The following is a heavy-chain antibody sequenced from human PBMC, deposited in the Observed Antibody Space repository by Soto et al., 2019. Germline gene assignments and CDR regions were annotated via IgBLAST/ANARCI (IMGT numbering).Heavy chain of an antibody. Sequence: GGSLRLSCAASGFTFSSYEVNWVRQAPGKGLEWVSYISSSGSTIYYADSVKGRFTISRDNAKNSLYLQMNSLRAEDTAVYYCARVGGSSHLGMDVWGQGTTVTVSS. CDR3: ARVGGSSHLGMDV. J-gene: IGHJ6*02. CDR1: GFTFSSYE. CDR2: ISSSGSTI. V-gene: IGHV3-48*03. D-gene: IGHD3-16*01.